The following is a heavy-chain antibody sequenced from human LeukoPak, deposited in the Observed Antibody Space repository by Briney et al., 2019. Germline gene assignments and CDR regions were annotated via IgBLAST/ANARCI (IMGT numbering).Heavy chain of an antibody. V-gene: IGHV3-21*01. CDR1: GFTFSSYS. D-gene: IGHD3-10*02. J-gene: IGHJ4*02. Sequence: GGSLRLSCAASGFTFSSYSMNWVRQAPGKGLEWVSSISSSSSYIYYADSVKGRFTISRDNAKNSLYLQMNSLRAEDTAAYYCARGTMFPYYSDYWGQGTLVTVSS. CDR2: ISSSSSYI. CDR3: ARGTMFPYYSDY.